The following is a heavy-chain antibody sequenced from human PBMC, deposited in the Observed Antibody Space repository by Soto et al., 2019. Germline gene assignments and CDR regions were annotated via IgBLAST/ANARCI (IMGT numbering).Heavy chain of an antibody. Sequence: QLQLQESGSGLVKPSQTLSLTCAVSGGSISSGGYSCNWIRQPPGKGLEWIGYIYHSGSTYYNPSLKRRGTISVDRSKNQFPLKLSSVTAADTAVYYCARGVTTVTTFDYWGQGTLVTVSS. CDR1: GGSISSGGYS. V-gene: IGHV4-30-2*01. D-gene: IGHD4-17*01. CDR2: IYHSGST. CDR3: ARGVTTVTTFDY. J-gene: IGHJ4*02.